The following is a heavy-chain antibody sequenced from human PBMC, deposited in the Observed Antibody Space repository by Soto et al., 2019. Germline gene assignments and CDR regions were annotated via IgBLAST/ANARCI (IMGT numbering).Heavy chain of an antibody. D-gene: IGHD2-21*01. CDR1: GGSVSSGSYY. Sequence: NPSETLSLTCTVSGGSVSSGSYYWSWIRQPPGKGLEWIGYIYYSGSTNYNPSLKSRVTISVDTSKNQFSLKLSSVTAADTAVYYCARRHIVVVPRYFDLWGRGTLVTVSS. J-gene: IGHJ2*01. CDR3: ARRHIVVVPRYFDL. CDR2: IYYSGST. V-gene: IGHV4-61*01.